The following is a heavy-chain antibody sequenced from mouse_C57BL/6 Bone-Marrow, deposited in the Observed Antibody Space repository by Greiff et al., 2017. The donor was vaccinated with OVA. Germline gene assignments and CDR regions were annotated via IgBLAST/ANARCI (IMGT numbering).Heavy chain of an antibody. J-gene: IGHJ1*03. CDR2: LSSGRSTI. CDR1: GFTFSDYG. CDR3: ARINYWYFDV. V-gene: IGHV5-17*01. Sequence: EVQRVESGGGLVKPGGSLQLSCAASGFTFSDYGMHWVRHAPEKGLEWVASLSSGRSTIYYADTVKGRFTISRDNAKNNLFLQMTSLRSEDTAMYYGARINYWYFDVWGTGTTVTVSS.